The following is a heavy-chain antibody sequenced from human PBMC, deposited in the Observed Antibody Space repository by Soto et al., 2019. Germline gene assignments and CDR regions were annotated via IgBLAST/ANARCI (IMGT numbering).Heavy chain of an antibody. CDR3: VRGVLS. CDR1: GGSLSSSY. D-gene: IGHD3-10*01. Sequence: SETLSLTCTVSGGSLSSSYWTWIRQPPGKGLEWIGYVYYSGNTNYNPSLKSRVTISVDVSKNQFSLKLSSVTAADTAVYFCVRGVLSWGQGTLVTVSS. CDR2: VYYSGNT. J-gene: IGHJ1*01. V-gene: IGHV4-59*12.